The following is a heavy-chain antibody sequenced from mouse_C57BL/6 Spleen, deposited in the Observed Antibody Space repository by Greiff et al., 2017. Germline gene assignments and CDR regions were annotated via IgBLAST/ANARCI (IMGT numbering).Heavy chain of an antibody. Sequence: QVQLKESGPGLVKPSQSLFLTCSITGFPITSGYYWIWIRQSPGKPLEWMGYITHSGETFYNPSLQSPISITRETSKNQFFHQLNSMTTEDTAMYYCAGDRDGYYYFDVWGTGTTVTVSS. V-gene: IGHV12-3*01. J-gene: IGHJ1*03. CDR3: AGDRDGYYYFDV. CDR2: ITHSGET. D-gene: IGHD2-3*01. CDR1: GFPITSGYY.